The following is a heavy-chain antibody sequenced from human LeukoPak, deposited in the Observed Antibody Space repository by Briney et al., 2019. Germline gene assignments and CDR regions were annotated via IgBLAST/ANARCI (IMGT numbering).Heavy chain of an antibody. V-gene: IGHV6-1*01. CDR1: GDRVSINSAA. J-gene: IGHJ4*02. CDR2: TYYKSKWYN. Sequence: SPTLSLTCAISGDRVSINSAAWNWVRQSPSRGLEWLGRTYYKSKWYNEYAVSVKSRITINPDTSKNQFSLQLNSVTPEDTAVYYCARGAGATGMFDYWGQGTLVTVSS. D-gene: IGHD1-26*01. CDR3: ARGAGATGMFDY.